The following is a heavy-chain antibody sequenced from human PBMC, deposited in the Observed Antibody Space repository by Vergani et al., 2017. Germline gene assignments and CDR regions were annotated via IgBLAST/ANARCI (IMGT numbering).Heavy chain of an antibody. Sequence: QVQLQESGPGLVKPSQTLSLTCTVSGGSISSGDNYWGWIRQSPGKGLEWIGYIYYTAITYYNPSLRSRLSMSVDTSKNQFSLTLNSVTAADTAVYYCARARGYNYSSLHWGRGTLVTVSS. V-gene: IGHV4-30-4*08. CDR1: GGSISSGDNY. CDR3: ARARGYNYSSLH. D-gene: IGHD5-24*01. CDR2: IYYTAIT. J-gene: IGHJ4*02.